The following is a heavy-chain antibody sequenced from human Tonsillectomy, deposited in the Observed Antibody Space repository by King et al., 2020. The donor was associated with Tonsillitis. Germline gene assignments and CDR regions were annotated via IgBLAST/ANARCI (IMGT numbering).Heavy chain of an antibody. D-gene: IGHD3-22*01. CDR1: GFTFSSYS. Sequence: VQLVESGGGLVKPGGSLRLSCAASGFTFSSYSMNWVRQAPGKGLEWVSSISSSSSYIYYADSVKGRFTISRDNAKNSLYLQMNSLRAEDTAVYYFARDQPITMIVVAHNWFDPWGQGTLVTVSS. V-gene: IGHV3-21*01. CDR3: ARDQPITMIVVAHNWFDP. J-gene: IGHJ5*02. CDR2: ISSSSSYI.